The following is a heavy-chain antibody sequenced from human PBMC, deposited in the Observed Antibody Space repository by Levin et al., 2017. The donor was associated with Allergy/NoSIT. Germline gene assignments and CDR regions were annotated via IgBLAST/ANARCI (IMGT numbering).Heavy chain of an antibody. V-gene: IGHV4-30-2*01. CDR3: ARVAGYSYGYYFDY. J-gene: IGHJ4*02. D-gene: IGHD5-18*01. Sequence: PSETLSLTCAVSGGSISSGGYSWSWIRQPPGKGLEWIGNIYLSGSTYYNPSLKSRVTISVDRSKNQFSLNLSSVTAADTAVYSCARVAGYSYGYYFDYWGQGTLVTVSS. CDR2: IYLSGST. CDR1: GGSISSGGYS.